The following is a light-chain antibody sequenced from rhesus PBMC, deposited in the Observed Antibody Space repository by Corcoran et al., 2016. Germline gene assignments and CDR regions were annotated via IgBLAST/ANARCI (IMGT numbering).Light chain of an antibody. J-gene: IGKJ2*01. CDR3: QKYSSSPPYS. CDR2: GAS. Sequence: QVILTQSPATLSLSPGERATLSCRTSQSVSSYLAWYQQKPGQSPRLLTYGASSRATGIPDRVSGRESGTEFTLTISSLEPEDFAVYYCQKYSSSPPYSFGQGTKVEIK. V-gene: IGKV3-53*01. CDR1: QSVSSY.